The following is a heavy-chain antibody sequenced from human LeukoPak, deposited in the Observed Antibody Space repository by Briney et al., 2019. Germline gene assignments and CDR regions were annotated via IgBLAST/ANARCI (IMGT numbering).Heavy chain of an antibody. V-gene: IGHV4-59*01. D-gene: IGHD3-10*01. CDR1: DGSFSDYY. CDR3: ARTRRHYYGSGKNLTPWPVGLDV. Sequence: SETLSLTCTVSDGSFSDYYWTWIRQPPGKGLEWIGYSGSTKYNPSLKSRVTISTDTSKRHFSLTLSSVTAADAAVYYCARTRRHYYGSGKNLTPWPVGLDVWGQGTTVTVS. J-gene: IGHJ6*02. CDR2: SGST.